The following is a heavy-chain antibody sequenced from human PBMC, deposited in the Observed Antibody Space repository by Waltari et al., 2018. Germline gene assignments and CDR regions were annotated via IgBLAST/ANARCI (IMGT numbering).Heavy chain of an antibody. Sequence: QVQMVESGGGVVQPGRSLRLSCAASGFPFRSSSIHWVRQAPGKGLEWVALMSYDGSSKYYADSVKGRFTVSRDNSKNTVYLQLNSLRVEDTAVYYCAREEICRSTTCYTLDYWGLGTLVTVSS. CDR2: MSYDGSSK. V-gene: IGHV3-30*01. J-gene: IGHJ4*02. CDR3: AREEICRSTTCYTLDY. CDR1: GFPFRSSS. D-gene: IGHD2-2*02.